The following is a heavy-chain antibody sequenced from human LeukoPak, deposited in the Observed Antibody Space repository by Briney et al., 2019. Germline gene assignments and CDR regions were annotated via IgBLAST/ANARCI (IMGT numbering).Heavy chain of an antibody. V-gene: IGHV3-15*01. CDR2: IKSKTEGGTT. CDR1: GFTFSNAW. D-gene: IGHD6-19*01. Sequence: GGSLRLSCAGSGFTFSNAWMSWVRQAPGKGLEWVGRIKSKTEGGTTDYAAPVKGRFTLSRDDSKNTLYLQMNSLKTGDTAVYYCTSDPPVSGYWGQGTLVTVSS. CDR3: TSDPPVSGY. J-gene: IGHJ4*02.